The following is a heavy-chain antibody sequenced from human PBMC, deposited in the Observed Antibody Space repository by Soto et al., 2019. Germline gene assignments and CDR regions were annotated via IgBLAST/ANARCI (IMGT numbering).Heavy chain of an antibody. CDR1: GGSISSYY. CDR2: IYYSGST. CDR3: ARWGDGSSPDY. V-gene: IGHV4-59*01. J-gene: IGHJ4*02. D-gene: IGHD6-6*01. Sequence: XETLCLTCPVAGGSISSYYWSWIRQPPGKGLEWIGYIYYSGSTNYNPSLKSRVTISVDTSKNQFSLKLSSVTAADTAVYYCARWGDGSSPDYWGQGTLVTVSS.